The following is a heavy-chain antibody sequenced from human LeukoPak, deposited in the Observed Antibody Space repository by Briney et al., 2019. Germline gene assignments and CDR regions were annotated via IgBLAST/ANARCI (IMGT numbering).Heavy chain of an antibody. D-gene: IGHD1-26*01. CDR1: EFTFSSYW. CDR2: IKQGGSEK. J-gene: IGHJ3*02. V-gene: IGHV3-7*01. CDR3: ARVRGGSGRSYAADAFDI. Sequence: GGSLSLSCAASEFTFSSYWMSWVRQAPGKGLEWVANIKQGGSEKYYVDSVKSRFTISRDNAKSTLYLQMNSLRAEDTAVYYCARVRGGSGRSYAADAFDIWGQGTMVTVSS.